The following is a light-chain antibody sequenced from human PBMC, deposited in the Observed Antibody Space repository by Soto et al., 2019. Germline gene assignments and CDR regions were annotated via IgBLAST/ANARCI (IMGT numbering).Light chain of an antibody. CDR2: GNI. CDR3: QSYDSTLSARYV. J-gene: IGLJ1*01. CDR1: SSNIGAGYD. Sequence: QSVLTQPPTVSGAPVQRVTISCTGSSSNIGAGYDVHWYQQRPGTAPKLLIFGNINRPSGVPDRFSGSKSGTSASLAITGLQAEDEGDYYCQSYDSTLSARYVFGTGTKVTAL. V-gene: IGLV1-40*01.